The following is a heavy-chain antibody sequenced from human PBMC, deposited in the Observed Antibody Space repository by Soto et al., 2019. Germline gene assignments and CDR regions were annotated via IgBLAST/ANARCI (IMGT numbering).Heavy chain of an antibody. CDR2: IKSKTDGGTT. Sequence: EVQLVESGGGLVKPGGSLRLSCAASGFTFSNAWMRWVRQAPGKGLEWVGRIKSKTDGGTTDYAAPVKGRFTISRDDSKNTLYLQMNSLKTEDTAVYYCTTGDDSSGRGVDLDYWGQGTLVTVSS. J-gene: IGHJ4*02. D-gene: IGHD3-22*01. CDR1: GFTFSNAW. V-gene: IGHV3-15*01. CDR3: TTGDDSSGRGVDLDY.